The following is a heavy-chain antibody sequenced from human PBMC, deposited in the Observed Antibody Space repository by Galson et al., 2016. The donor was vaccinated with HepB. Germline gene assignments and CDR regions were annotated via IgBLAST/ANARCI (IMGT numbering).Heavy chain of an antibody. J-gene: IGHJ3*02. CDR2: ISYDGDVK. CDR3: LKRRKYTGDDTLDI. CDR1: GFTFRSFA. V-gene: IGHV3-30*18. D-gene: IGHD1-14*01. Sequence: SLRLSCAASGFTFRSFAMHWVRQAPGKGLQWLAVISYDGDVKHYADFAKGQFIISRDNSKNTLFLQMNSLRVEDTAVYFCLKRRKYTGDDTLDIWGQGTMVTVSP.